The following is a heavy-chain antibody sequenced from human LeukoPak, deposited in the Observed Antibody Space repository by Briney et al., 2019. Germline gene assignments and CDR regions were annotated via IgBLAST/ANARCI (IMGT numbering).Heavy chain of an antibody. J-gene: IGHJ4*02. V-gene: IGHV4-34*01. Sequence: PSETLSLTCAVYGGSFSGYYWSWIRQPPGKGLEWIGEINHSGSTNYNPSLKSRVTISVDTSKNQFSLKLSSVTAADTAVYYCARERGAGLSSSWVDYWGQGTLVTVSS. CDR2: INHSGST. D-gene: IGHD6-13*01. CDR1: GGSFSGYY. CDR3: ARERGAGLSSSWVDY.